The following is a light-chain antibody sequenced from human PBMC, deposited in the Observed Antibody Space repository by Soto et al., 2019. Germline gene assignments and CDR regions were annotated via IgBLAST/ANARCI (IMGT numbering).Light chain of an antibody. J-gene: IGLJ2*01. V-gene: IGLV2-14*03. Sequence: QSALTQPASVSGSPGQSITISCTGTNSDIGGYNYVSWYQQHPGKAPTLMIYDVSNRPSGVSYRFSGSKSGNTASRTISGLQAEDEADYYCSSYTSRSTLGVFGGGTKVTVL. CDR1: NSDIGGYNY. CDR3: SSYTSRSTLGV. CDR2: DVS.